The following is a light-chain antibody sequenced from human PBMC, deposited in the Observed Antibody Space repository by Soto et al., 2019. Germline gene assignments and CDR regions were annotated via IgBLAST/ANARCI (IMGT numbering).Light chain of an antibody. Sequence: ALTQAPDTLSLSPGDRATISCRASQSVSNNYLAWYQQKPDQAPRLLIYGASIRVTGIPERFSGGSSWTDFSLTISRREPADFAVYYCQQYGGSPLVTFGGGTKVAI. CDR2: GAS. V-gene: IGKV3-20*01. CDR1: QSVSNNY. CDR3: QQYGGSPLVT. J-gene: IGKJ4*01.